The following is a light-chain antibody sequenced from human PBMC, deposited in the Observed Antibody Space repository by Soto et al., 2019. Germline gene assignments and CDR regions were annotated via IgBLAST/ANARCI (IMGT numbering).Light chain of an antibody. V-gene: IGKV1-9*01. CDR3: QQLNSYPYT. CDR1: QGISSY. J-gene: IGKJ2*01. Sequence: DIQLTQSPSFLSASVGDRVTITCRASQGISSYLAWYQQKPGKAPSLLIYTASTLQRGVPSRFSGSGSGTEFTLTISSLQPEDFAIYYCQQLNSYPYTFGQGTKLEIK. CDR2: TAS.